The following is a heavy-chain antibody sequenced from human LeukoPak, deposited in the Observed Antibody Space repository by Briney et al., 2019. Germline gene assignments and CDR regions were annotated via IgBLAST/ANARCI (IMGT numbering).Heavy chain of an antibody. CDR1: GGSISSGGYS. CDR3: ARDGGKGAFDI. J-gene: IGHJ3*02. Sequence: PSQTLSLTCAVSGGSISSGGYSWSWLRQPPGKGLEWIGYMYHSGSTYYNPSLKSRVTISVDRSKNQFSLKLSSVTAADTAVYYCARDGGKGAFDIWGQGTMVTVSS. V-gene: IGHV4-30-2*01. CDR2: MYHSGST. D-gene: IGHD3-16*01.